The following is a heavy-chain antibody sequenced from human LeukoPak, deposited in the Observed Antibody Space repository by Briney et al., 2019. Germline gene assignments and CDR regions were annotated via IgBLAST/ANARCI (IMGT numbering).Heavy chain of an antibody. CDR1: GGSISSGSYY. J-gene: IGHJ5*02. V-gene: IGHV4-61*02. Sequence: SETLSLTCTVSGGSISSGSYYWSWIRQPAGKGLEWIGRIYTSGSTNYNPSLKSRVTMPVDTSKNQFSLRLSSVTAADTAVYYCARDGGSSWPNWFDPWGQGTLVTVSS. CDR3: ARDGGSSWPNWFDP. D-gene: IGHD6-13*01. CDR2: IYTSGST.